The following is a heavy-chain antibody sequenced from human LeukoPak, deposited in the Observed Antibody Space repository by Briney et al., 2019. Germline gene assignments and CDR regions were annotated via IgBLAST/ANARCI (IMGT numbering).Heavy chain of an antibody. CDR2: IYYSGST. V-gene: IGHV4-59*08. Sequence: SETLSHTCTVSGGSISSYYWSWIRQPPGKGLEWIGYIYYSGSTNYNPSLKSRVTISVDTSKNQFSLKLSSVTAADTAVYYCARGEMYYYDSSGFIRPYYYGMDVWGQGTTVTVSS. D-gene: IGHD3-22*01. CDR3: ARGEMYYYDSSGFIRPYYYGMDV. CDR1: GGSISSYY. J-gene: IGHJ6*02.